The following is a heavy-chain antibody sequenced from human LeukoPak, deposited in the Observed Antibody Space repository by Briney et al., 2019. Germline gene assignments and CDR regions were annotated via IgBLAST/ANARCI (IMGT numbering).Heavy chain of an antibody. D-gene: IGHD3-10*01. V-gene: IGHV4-59*01. Sequence: PSETLSLTCTVSGGSISSYYWSWIRQPPGKGLEWIGYIYYSGSTNYNPSLKSRVTISVDTSKNQFSLKLSSVTAADTAVYYCARSGSLYGSGSYYNVRGFDPWGQGTLVTVSS. J-gene: IGHJ5*02. CDR3: ARSGSLYGSGSYYNVRGFDP. CDR2: IYYSGST. CDR1: GGSISSYY.